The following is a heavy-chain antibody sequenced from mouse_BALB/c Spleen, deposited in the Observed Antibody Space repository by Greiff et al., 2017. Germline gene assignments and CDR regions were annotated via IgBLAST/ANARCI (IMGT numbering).Heavy chain of an antibody. V-gene: IGHV1S137*01. Sequence: VQLQQSGAELVRPGVSVKISCKGSGYTFTDYAMHWVKQSHAKSLEWIGVISTYYGDASYNQKFKGKATMTVDKSSSTAYMELARLTSEDSAIYYCARGNYRDDWFGYWGQGTLVTVSA. CDR2: ISTYYGDA. CDR3: ARGNYRDDWFGY. CDR1: GYTFTDYA. J-gene: IGHJ3*01. D-gene: IGHD2-14*01.